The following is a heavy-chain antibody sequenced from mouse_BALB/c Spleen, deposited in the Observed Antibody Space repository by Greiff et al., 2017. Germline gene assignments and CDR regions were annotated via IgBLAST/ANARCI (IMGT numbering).Heavy chain of an antibody. CDR1: GFTFSSFG. CDR3: SHERFAY. CDR2: ISSGSSTI. V-gene: IGHV5-17*02. J-gene: IGHJ3*01. Sequence: EVQVVESGGGLVQPGGSRKLSCAASGFTFSSFGMHWVRQAPEKGLEWVAYISSGSSTIYYADTVKGRFTISRDNPKNTLFLQMTSLRSEDTAMYDCSHERFAYWGQGTLVTVSA.